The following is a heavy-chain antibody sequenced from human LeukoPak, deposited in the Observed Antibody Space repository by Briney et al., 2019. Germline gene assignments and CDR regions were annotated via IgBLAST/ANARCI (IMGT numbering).Heavy chain of an antibody. CDR3: ARRRRGYGSGSYGSYFDY. Sequence: SETLSLTCTVSGGSISSYYWSWIRQPAGKGLEWIGRIYTSGSTNYNPSLKSRVTISVDTSKNQFSLKLSSVTAADTAVYYCARRRRGYGSGSYGSYFDYWGQGTLVTVSS. V-gene: IGHV4-4*07. CDR1: GGSISSYY. J-gene: IGHJ4*02. CDR2: IYTSGST. D-gene: IGHD3-10*01.